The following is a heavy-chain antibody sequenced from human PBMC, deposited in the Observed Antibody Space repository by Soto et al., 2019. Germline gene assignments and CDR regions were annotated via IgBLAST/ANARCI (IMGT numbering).Heavy chain of an antibody. Sequence: ASVKVSCKASGYNLGAYYTYWVRQAPGRGLEWVGLMDPITGGTDSEERLRDRVTMTRDTLFLQMDSLRAEDTGMYYCAKDLSTAAMDVWGQGTTVTVSS. CDR1: GYNLGAYY. CDR3: AKDLSTAAMDV. CDR2: MDPITGGT. J-gene: IGHJ6*02. V-gene: IGHV1-2*02. D-gene: IGHD4-4*01.